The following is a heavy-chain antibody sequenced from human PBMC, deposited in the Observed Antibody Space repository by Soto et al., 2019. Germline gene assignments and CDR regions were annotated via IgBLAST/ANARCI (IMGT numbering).Heavy chain of an antibody. CDR2: INHSGST. CDR1: GGSFSAYY. Sequence: QVQLHQWGAGLLKPSETLSLTCAVYGGSFSAYYWSWIRQPPGKGLEWIGEINHSGSTSYNPSLKSRVTISVDTSKNHFSLKLSSVNAADTAVYYCARRYSSGWTPYYFDYWGQGTLVTVSS. J-gene: IGHJ4*02. D-gene: IGHD6-19*01. V-gene: IGHV4-34*01. CDR3: ARRYSSGWTPYYFDY.